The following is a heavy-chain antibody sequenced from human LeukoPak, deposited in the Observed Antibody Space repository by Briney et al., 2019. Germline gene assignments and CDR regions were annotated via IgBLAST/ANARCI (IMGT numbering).Heavy chain of an antibody. CDR3: AKRSTGD. CDR1: GFTFSSYA. CDR2: ITDSGGTT. V-gene: IGHV3-23*01. D-gene: IGHD7-27*01. J-gene: IGHJ4*02. Sequence: GGSPRLSCAASGFTFSSYAMSWVRQAPGKGLEWVSAITDSGGTTYYADSVKGRFTISRDNSKNTLYLQMNSLRDEDTAVYYCAKRSTGDWGQGTLVTVSS.